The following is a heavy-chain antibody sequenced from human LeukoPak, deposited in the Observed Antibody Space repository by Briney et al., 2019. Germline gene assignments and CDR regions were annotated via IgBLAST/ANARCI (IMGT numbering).Heavy chain of an antibody. CDR1: GFTFTSSD. CDR3: TKDALISYRGAWSHSDY. D-gene: IGHD2-2*01. V-gene: IGHV3-23*01. CDR2: ITGTGGST. J-gene: IGHJ4*02. Sequence: GGSLRLSCAASGFTFTSSDMSWVRQAPGKGLEWVSGITGTGGSTYYTDSVKGRFTISRDNSKNTLYLQMNRLRAEDTAIYYCTKDALISYRGAWSHSDYWGQGTLVTVSS.